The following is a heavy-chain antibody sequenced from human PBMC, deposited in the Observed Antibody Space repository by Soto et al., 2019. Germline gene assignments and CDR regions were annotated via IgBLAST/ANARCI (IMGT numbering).Heavy chain of an antibody. CDR2: FDPEDGET. CDR1: GYTLTELS. CDR3: ATELRRYSSSWLDY. Sequence: GASVKVSCKVSGYTLTELSMHWVRQAPGKGLEWMGGFDPEDGETIYAQKFQGRVTMTEDTSTDTAYMELSSLRSEDTAVYYCATELRRYSSSWLDYWGQGTLVTVSS. D-gene: IGHD6-13*01. V-gene: IGHV1-24*01. J-gene: IGHJ4*02.